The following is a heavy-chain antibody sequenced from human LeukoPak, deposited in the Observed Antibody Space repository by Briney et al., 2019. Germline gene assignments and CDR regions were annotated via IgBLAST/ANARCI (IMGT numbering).Heavy chain of an antibody. D-gene: IGHD4-17*01. Sequence: ASVKVSCKASGHTFTSYAMHWVRQAPGQRLEWMGGINAGNGNTKYSQKFQGRVTITRDTSASTAYMELSSLRSEDTAVYYCARVTYGDYRNFDYWGQGTLVTVSS. CDR2: INAGNGNT. CDR1: GHTFTSYA. CDR3: ARVTYGDYRNFDY. V-gene: IGHV1-3*01. J-gene: IGHJ4*02.